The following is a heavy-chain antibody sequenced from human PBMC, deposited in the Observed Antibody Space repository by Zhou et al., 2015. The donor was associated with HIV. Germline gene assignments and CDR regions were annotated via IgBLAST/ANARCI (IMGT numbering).Heavy chain of an antibody. J-gene: IGHJ4*02. CDR2: IIPIFGTA. V-gene: IGHV1-69*06. CDR3: ARDRYCSGGSCYSGFDY. Sequence: QVQLVQSGAEVKKPGSSVKVSCKASGGTFSSYAISWVRQAPGQGLEWMGGIIPIFGTANYAQKFQGRVTITADKSTSTAYMELSSLRSEDTAVYYCARDRYCSGGSCYSGFDYWGQGTLVTVSS. D-gene: IGHD2-15*01. CDR1: GGTFSSYA.